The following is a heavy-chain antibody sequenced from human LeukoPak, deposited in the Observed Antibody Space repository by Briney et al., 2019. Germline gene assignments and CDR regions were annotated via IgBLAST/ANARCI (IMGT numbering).Heavy chain of an antibody. CDR3: ARGDFWSGFRRGWSDP. CDR2: INHSGSS. Sequence: SETLSLTCAVYGGSFSGYYWNWIRQPPGKGLEWIGEINHSGSSNYNPSLKSRIITSVDTSKNQFSLKLSSVTAADTAIYYCARGDFWSGFRRGWSDPWGQGTLVTVSS. D-gene: IGHD3-3*01. CDR1: GGSFSGYY. J-gene: IGHJ5*02. V-gene: IGHV4-34*01.